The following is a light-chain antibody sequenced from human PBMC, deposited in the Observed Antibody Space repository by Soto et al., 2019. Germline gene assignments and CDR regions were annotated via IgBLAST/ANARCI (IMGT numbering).Light chain of an antibody. CDR3: QQYGSSPRT. Sequence: EIVLTQSPGTLSLSPGERATLSCRASQSVSNSYLAWYQQKPGQAPRLLIYGASSRATGIPDRFSGSGSGTDFTLTISRLEPEDFAVYYCQQYGSSPRTFGPGTKLEFK. J-gene: IGKJ2*02. CDR2: GAS. CDR1: QSVSNSY. V-gene: IGKV3-20*01.